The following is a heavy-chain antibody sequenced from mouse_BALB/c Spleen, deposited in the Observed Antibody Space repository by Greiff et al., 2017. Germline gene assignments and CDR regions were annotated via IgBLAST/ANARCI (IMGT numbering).Heavy chain of an antibody. J-gene: IGHJ3*01. Sequence: QVQLQQSGAELVKPGASVKLSCKASGYTFTSYYMYWVKQRPGQGLEWIGEINPSNGGTNFNEKFKSKATLTVDKSSSTAYMQLSSLTSEDSAVYYCTRRDGYYHPFAYWGQGTLVTVSA. D-gene: IGHD2-3*01. CDR3: TRRDGYYHPFAY. V-gene: IGHV1S81*02. CDR1: GYTFTSYY. CDR2: INPSNGGT.